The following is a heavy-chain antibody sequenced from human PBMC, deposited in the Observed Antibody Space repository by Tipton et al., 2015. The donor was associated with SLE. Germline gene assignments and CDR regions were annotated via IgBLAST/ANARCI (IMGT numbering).Heavy chain of an antibody. J-gene: IGHJ6*02. Sequence: TLSLTCRVSGGSIGSGSYFWSWIRQPPGKGLEWIGSIFYSGSTYYNPSLKSRVSMSVDMSKNQFSLRLTSVIDADTALYFCARSDFDYYYDMDVWGQGTTVTVSS. V-gene: IGHV4-39*07. CDR3: ARSDFDYYYDMDV. D-gene: IGHD3/OR15-3a*01. CDR2: IFYSGST. CDR1: GGSIGSGSYF.